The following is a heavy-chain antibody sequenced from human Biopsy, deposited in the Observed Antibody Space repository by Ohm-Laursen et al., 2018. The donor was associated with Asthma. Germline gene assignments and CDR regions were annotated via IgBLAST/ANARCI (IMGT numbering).Heavy chain of an antibody. CDR1: GFTFSNYG. CDR3: AKDVFPGWELRRGPDY. V-gene: IGHV3-30*18. D-gene: IGHD1-26*01. J-gene: IGHJ4*02. Sequence: LRLSCAASGFTFSNYGMHWVRQAPGKGLDWVAVISFDGSNKNYTDSVKGRSTISRDNSRNTLHLQMNSLRAEDTAVYYCAKDVFPGWELRRGPDYWGQGTLVTVSS. CDR2: ISFDGSNK.